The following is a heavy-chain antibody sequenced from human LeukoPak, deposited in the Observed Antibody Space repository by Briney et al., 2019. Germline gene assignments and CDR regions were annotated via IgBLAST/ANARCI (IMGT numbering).Heavy chain of an antibody. CDR2: ISYDGSEK. J-gene: IGHJ6*02. CDR1: GFIFNTFA. D-gene: IGHD6-19*01. Sequence: PGRSLRLSCAASGFIFNTFAMNWVRQAPGKGLEWVAFISYDGSEKYYTDSVKGRFTVSRDNSKNTVFLQLNNLRAEDTAVFYCAKPMAVAGRGWYGPDVWGQGTTVTVSS. V-gene: IGHV3-30*18. CDR3: AKPMAVAGRGWYGPDV.